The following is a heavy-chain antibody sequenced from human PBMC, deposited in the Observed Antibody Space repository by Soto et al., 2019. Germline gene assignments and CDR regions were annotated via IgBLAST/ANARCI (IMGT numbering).Heavy chain of an antibody. V-gene: IGHV3-21*01. CDR2: ISSSSSYI. J-gene: IGHJ5*02. CDR1: GFTFSSYS. D-gene: IGHD6-19*01. Sequence: EVQLVESGGGLVKPGGSLRLSCAASGFTFSSYSMNWVRQAPGKGLEWVSSISSSSSYIYYADSVKGRFTISRDNAKNSRYLQMNSLRAEDTAVYYCAREHSSGWYGNWFDPWGQGTLVTVSS. CDR3: AREHSSGWYGNWFDP.